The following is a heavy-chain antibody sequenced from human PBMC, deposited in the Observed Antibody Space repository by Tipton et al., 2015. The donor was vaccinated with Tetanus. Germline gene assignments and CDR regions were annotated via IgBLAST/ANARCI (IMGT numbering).Heavy chain of an antibody. CDR2: VIYDGTS. J-gene: IGHJ5*02. Sequence: LSLTCTVSGVSVRSYYWSWIRQSPDKGLEWLGDVIYDGTSYYNPSLNSRVKISLDTSMNQSSLSLTSVTAADPALYYCARGVPYSTTMGSDWFDPWGQGTLVTVSS. CDR1: GVSVRSYY. V-gene: IGHV4-34*01. CDR3: ARGVPYSTTMGSDWFDP. D-gene: IGHD2-2*01.